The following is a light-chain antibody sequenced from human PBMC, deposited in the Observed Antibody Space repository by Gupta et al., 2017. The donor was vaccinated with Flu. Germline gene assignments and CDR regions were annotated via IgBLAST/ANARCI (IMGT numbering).Light chain of an antibody. J-gene: IGLJ3*02. CDR1: YSNIGSNT. CDR2: SNN. Sequence: QSVLTQPPSASGTPGQRVTISCSGSYSNIGSNTVNWYHQLPGTAPKLLIFSNNQRPSGVPDRFSGSKSGTSASLAISGLQSEDEAHYYCAAWDDSLNGPGFGGGTKLTVL. CDR3: AAWDDSLNGPG. V-gene: IGLV1-44*01.